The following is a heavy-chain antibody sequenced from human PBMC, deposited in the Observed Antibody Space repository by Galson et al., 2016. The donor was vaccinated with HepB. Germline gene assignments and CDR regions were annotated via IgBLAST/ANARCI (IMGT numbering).Heavy chain of an antibody. CDR2: VTSDGSSS. CDR3: ARGHWGAGWFDP. D-gene: IGHD1-26*01. CDR1: GFTFSDYW. J-gene: IGHJ5*02. Sequence: SLRLSCAVSGFTFSDYWMHWVRQAPGKGPVWVSWVTSDGSSSTYADSVKGRFTISRDNAKNTVYLQMNSLRPEDTAVYYCARGHWGAGWFDPWGQGTLVTVSS. V-gene: IGHV3-74*01.